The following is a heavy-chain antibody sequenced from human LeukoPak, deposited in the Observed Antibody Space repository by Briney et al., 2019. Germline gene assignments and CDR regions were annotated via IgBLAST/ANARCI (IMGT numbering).Heavy chain of an antibody. CDR3: ARGGLERPAYYFDY. V-gene: IGHV1-2*02. D-gene: IGHD1-1*01. J-gene: IGHJ4*02. CDR1: GYTFTDYY. CDR2: INPNNGGT. Sequence: GASVKVSCKASGYTFTDYYVHWVRQAPGQGLEWMGWINPNNGGTNYAQRFQGRLTMTRDTSISTAYMELSRLRSDDTAVYYCARGGLERPAYYFDYWGQGTLVTVSS.